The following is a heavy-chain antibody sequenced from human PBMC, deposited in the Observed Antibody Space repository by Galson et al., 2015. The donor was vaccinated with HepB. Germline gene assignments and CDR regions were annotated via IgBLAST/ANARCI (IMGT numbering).Heavy chain of an antibody. CDR3: ARGHSGWYERACDY. J-gene: IGHJ4*02. Sequence: SCKASGYTFSSYGLSWVRQAPGQGLEWMGWISTYNVNTNYAQNLQGGVTMTTDTSTSTAYMELRSLRYDDTALYSCARGHSGWYERACDYWGQGTLVTVSS. V-gene: IGHV1-18*04. CDR2: ISTYNVNT. D-gene: IGHD6-19*01. CDR1: GYTFSSYG.